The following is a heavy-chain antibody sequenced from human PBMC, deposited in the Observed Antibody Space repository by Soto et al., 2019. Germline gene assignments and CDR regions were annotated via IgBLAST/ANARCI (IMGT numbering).Heavy chain of an antibody. CDR1: GGSISSYY. CDR3: ARRWGRTFDY. Sequence: QVQLQESGPGLVKPSETLSLTCTVSGGSISSYYWSWIRQPPGKGLEWIGYIYYSGSTNYNPSLTSRVIISVDTSKNQSSPKLSSVTAADTAVYYCARRWGRTFDYWGQGTLGPVSS. CDR2: IYYSGST. J-gene: IGHJ4*02. V-gene: IGHV4-59*08. D-gene: IGHD7-27*01.